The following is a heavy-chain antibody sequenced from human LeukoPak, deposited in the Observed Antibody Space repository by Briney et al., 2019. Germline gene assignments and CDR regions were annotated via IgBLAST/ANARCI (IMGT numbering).Heavy chain of an antibody. CDR2: IWYDGSNK. Sequence: GGSLRLSCAASGFTFSSYAMHWVRQAPGKGLEWVAVIWYDGSNKYYADSVKGRFTISRDNSKNTLYLQMNSLRAEDTAVYYCARDRIAAAGSRWFDPWGQGTLVTVSS. D-gene: IGHD6-13*01. V-gene: IGHV3-33*08. CDR3: ARDRIAAAGSRWFDP. J-gene: IGHJ5*02. CDR1: GFTFSSYA.